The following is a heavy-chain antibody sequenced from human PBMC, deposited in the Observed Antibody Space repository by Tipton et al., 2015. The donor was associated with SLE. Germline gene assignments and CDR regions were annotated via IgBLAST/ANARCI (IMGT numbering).Heavy chain of an antibody. CDR2: INHSGST. CDR1: GGSFSDYY. V-gene: IGHV4-34*01. Sequence: TLSLTCAVYGGSFSDYYWSWVRQPPGKGLEWIGEINHSGSTKYNPSLKSRVTISIDMSKNQFSLTLSSVTAADTAVYYCARELMVVRGLSRRDAFDIWGQGAMVTVSS. J-gene: IGHJ3*02. CDR3: ARELMVVRGLSRRDAFDI. D-gene: IGHD3-10*01.